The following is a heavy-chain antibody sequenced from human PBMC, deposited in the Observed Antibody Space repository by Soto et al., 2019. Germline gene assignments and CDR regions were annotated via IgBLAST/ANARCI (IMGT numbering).Heavy chain of an antibody. CDR3: AKATYYDFWSGSPLDS. V-gene: IGHV3-23*01. D-gene: IGHD3-3*01. J-gene: IGHJ4*02. CDR1: GFTFSSYA. Sequence: GGSLSLSCAASGFTFSSYAMSWVCQAPGKGLEWVSAISGGCGSTYYADSVRGRFTISRDNSKNTLYLQMNSLRAEDTAVYYCAKATYYDFWSGSPLDSWGQGTLVTVSS. CDR2: ISGGCGST.